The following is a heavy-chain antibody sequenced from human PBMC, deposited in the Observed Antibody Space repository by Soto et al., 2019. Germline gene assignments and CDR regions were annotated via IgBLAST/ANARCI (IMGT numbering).Heavy chain of an antibody. CDR1: GFSRSDNRMT. CDR3: ARMWSVSTDWFDP. V-gene: IGHV2-26*01. D-gene: IGHD2-15*01. Sequence: QVTLKESGPVLVKPTETLTLTCTVSGFSRSDNRMTVSWIRQPPGKALEWLAHILSSDEKSYSTSLKSRITISKDTSKSQAVVTMTNMDPEDTAIYYCARMWSVSTDWFDPWGQGTLVTVSS. CDR2: ILSSDEK. J-gene: IGHJ5*02.